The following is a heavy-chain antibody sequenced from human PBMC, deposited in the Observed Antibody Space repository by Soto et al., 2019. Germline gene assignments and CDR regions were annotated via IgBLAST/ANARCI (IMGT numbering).Heavy chain of an antibody. CDR3: AREGHDSSGYYYLPFDD. CDR2: INAGNGNT. Sequence: ASVKVSCKASGYTFTSYGISWVRQAPGQGLEWMGWINAGNGNTKYSQKFQGRVTITRDTSASTAYMELSSLRSEDTAVYYCAREGHDSSGYYYLPFDDWGQGTLVTVSS. V-gene: IGHV1-3*01. CDR1: GYTFTSYG. D-gene: IGHD3-22*01. J-gene: IGHJ4*02.